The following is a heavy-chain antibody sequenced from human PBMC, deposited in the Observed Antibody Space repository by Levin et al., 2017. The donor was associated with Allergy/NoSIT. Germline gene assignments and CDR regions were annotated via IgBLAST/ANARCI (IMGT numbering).Heavy chain of an antibody. V-gene: IGHV3-30*18. CDR1: GFTFSNFG. J-gene: IGHJ4*02. CDR3: AKDGEAFTSMFFFDY. Sequence: GGSLRLSCAASGFTFSNFGMHWVRQAPGKGLEWVSLISYDGSNTEWYADSVKGRFTISRDSSKNTVYLQMNSLTTEDTAVYYCAKDGEAFTSMFFFDYWGKGTLVTVSS. CDR2: ISYDGSNTE. D-gene: IGHD3-10*02.